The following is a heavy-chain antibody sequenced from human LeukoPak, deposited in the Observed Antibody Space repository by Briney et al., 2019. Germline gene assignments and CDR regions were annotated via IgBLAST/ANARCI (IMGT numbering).Heavy chain of an antibody. CDR2: IYPGDSDT. J-gene: IGHJ4*02. D-gene: IGHD6-13*01. V-gene: IGHV5-51*01. Sequence: GEALKISFKGSGYRFTSYWIGWVRPRPGKGVGWMGIIYPGDSDTRYSPSFQGQVTISADKSIDVAYLQWTSLKASDTAMYFCARQNLAAAGSLAWGQGTLVTVSS. CDR3: ARQNLAAAGSLA. CDR1: GYRFTSYW.